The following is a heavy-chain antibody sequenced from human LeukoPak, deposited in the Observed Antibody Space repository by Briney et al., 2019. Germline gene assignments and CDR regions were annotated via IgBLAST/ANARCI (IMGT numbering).Heavy chain of an antibody. CDR1: GGSISSGGYY. J-gene: IGHJ3*02. CDR2: IYYSGST. CDR3: ARDQGYYYDSSGYYAFDI. V-gene: IGHV4-31*03. Sequence: PPETLSLTCTVSGGSISSGGYYWSWIRQHPGKGLEWIGYIYYSGSTYYNPSLKSRVTISVDTSKNQFSLKLSSVTAAHTAVYYCARDQGYYYDSSGYYAFDIWGQGTMVTVSS. D-gene: IGHD3-22*01.